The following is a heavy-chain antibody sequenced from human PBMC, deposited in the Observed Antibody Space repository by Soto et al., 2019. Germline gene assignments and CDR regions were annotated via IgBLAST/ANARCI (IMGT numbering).Heavy chain of an antibody. D-gene: IGHD5-18*01. V-gene: IGHV3-64D*08. CDR2: ISSNGGST. J-gene: IGHJ3*02. CDR1: GFTFSSYA. CDR3: VKDLGVDTAMVVAFDI. Sequence: GGSLRLSCSASGFTFSSYAMHWVRQAPGKGLEYVSAISSNGGSTYYADSVKGRFTISRDNSKNTLYLQMSSLRAEDTAVYYCVKDLGVDTAMVVAFDIWGQGTMVTVSS.